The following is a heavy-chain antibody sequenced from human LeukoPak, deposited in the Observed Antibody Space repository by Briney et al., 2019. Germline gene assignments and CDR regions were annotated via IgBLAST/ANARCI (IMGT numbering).Heavy chain of an antibody. D-gene: IGHD2-2*01. Sequence: ASVKVSCKTSGYTFSSYGISWVRQAPGQGLEWMGWISAYNGNTNYAQKLQGRVTMTTGTSTSTAYMALRSLRSDDTAVYYCARDGYQPLDVTYFQHWGQGTLVTVSS. CDR3: ARDGYQPLDVTYFQH. J-gene: IGHJ1*01. CDR1: GYTFSSYG. CDR2: ISAYNGNT. V-gene: IGHV1-18*01.